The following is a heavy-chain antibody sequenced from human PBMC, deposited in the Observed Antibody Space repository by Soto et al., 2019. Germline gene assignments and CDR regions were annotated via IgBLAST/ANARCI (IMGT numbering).Heavy chain of an antibody. CDR1: GYTFTSYD. D-gene: IGHD1-20*01. Sequence: ASVKVSCKASGYTFTSYDINWVRQATGQGLEWMGWMNPNSGNTGYAQRFQGRVTMTRNTSISTAYMELSSLRSEGTAVYYCARDGSITGTEGMDVWGQGTTVTVSS. V-gene: IGHV1-8*01. CDR2: MNPNSGNT. J-gene: IGHJ6*02. CDR3: ARDGSITGTEGMDV.